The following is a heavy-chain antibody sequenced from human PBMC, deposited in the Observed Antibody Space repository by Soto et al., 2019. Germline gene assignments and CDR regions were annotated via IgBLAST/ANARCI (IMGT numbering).Heavy chain of an antibody. CDR2: ISSSGGNT. J-gene: IGHJ4*02. Sequence: EVQLLASGGGLVQPGGSLRLSCAASGFTFASYDMSWVRQTPGKGLDWVSVISSSGGNTHHADSVKGRFTISRDNSKNTLYLQMNSLRAEDTAVYYCAKGGHLDYWGQGTLVTVSS. V-gene: IGHV3-23*01. CDR1: GFTFASYD. CDR3: AKGGHLDY.